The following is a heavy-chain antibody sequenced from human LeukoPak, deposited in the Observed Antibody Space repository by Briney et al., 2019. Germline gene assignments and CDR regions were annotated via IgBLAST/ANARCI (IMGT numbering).Heavy chain of an antibody. D-gene: IGHD5-12*01. V-gene: IGHV1-18*04. CDR2: ISGYNGNT. Sequence: ASVKVSCKASGITIAGYDVHWVRQAPGQGLEWMGWISGYNGNTNYAQKFQGRVTMTTDTSTTTAYMELRSLRSDGTAVYYCARDQSYDVDYWGQGTLVTVSS. J-gene: IGHJ4*02. CDR1: GITIAGYD. CDR3: ARDQSYDVDY.